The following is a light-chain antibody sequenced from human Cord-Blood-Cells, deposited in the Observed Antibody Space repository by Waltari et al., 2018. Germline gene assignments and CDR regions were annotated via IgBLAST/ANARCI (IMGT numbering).Light chain of an antibody. CDR1: KLADKY. Sequence: SYELTQPPSVSVSPGQTASITCSGDKLADKYACWYQQKPGQSPVLVIYQDSKRPSGIPERVSGSDSGNTATLTISGTQAMDEADYYCQAWDSSTGVFGGGTKLTVL. V-gene: IGLV3-1*01. CDR2: QDS. J-gene: IGLJ3*02. CDR3: QAWDSSTGV.